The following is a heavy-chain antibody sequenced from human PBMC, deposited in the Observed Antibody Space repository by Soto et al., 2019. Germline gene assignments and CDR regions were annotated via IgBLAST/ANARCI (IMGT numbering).Heavy chain of an antibody. J-gene: IGHJ6*02. CDR3: ARGSRWLELRGGHPLATYYYYGMDV. D-gene: IGHD1-7*01. V-gene: IGHV1-69*13. CDR2: IIPIFGTA. Sequence: GASVKVSCKASGGTFSSYAISWVRQAPGQGLEWMGGIIPIFGTANYAQKFQGRVTITADESTSTAYMELSSLRSEDTAVYYCARGSRWLELRGGHPLATYYYYGMDVWGQGTTVTV. CDR1: GGTFSSYA.